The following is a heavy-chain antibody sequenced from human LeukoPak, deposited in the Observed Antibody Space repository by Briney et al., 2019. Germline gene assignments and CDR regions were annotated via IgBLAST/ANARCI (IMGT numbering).Heavy chain of an antibody. D-gene: IGHD6-19*01. CDR1: GFTFSSYA. V-gene: IGHV3-23*01. Sequence: GGALRLSCAASGFTFSSYAMSWVRQAPGKGLEWVSAISGSGGSTYYADSVKGRFTISRDNSKNTLYLQMNSLRAEDTAVYHCARDRSSGWVLYYFDYWGQGTLVTVSS. CDR2: ISGSGGST. CDR3: ARDRSSGWVLYYFDY. J-gene: IGHJ4*02.